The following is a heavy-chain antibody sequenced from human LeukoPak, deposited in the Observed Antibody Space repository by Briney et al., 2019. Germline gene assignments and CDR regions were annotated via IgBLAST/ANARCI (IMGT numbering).Heavy chain of an antibody. D-gene: IGHD3-22*01. CDR1: GGSISSYY. CDR3: ARIYDSSGYIDY. V-gene: IGHV4-59*08. CDR2: IYYSGST. J-gene: IGHJ4*02. Sequence: SETLSLTCTVSGGSISSYYWSWIRQPPGKGLEWIGYIYYSGSTNYNPSLKSRVTISVDTSKNQFSLELSSVTAADTAVYYCARIYDSSGYIDYWGQGTLVTVSS.